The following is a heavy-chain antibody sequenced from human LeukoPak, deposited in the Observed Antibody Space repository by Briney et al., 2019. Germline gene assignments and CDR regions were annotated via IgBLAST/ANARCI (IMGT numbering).Heavy chain of an antibody. V-gene: IGHV4-39*07. Sequence: PSETLSLTCSVSGDSISLSFYYWGWIRQPPGKALEWIGGVYYSGTTSYNPSLKSRVTISVDMSKNRFSLRLRSVTAADTAMYYCARGTLYRGWSYYLDFWGQGSQVTVSS. D-gene: IGHD6-19*01. CDR2: VYYSGTT. CDR1: GDSISLSFYY. CDR3: ARGTLYRGWSYYLDF. J-gene: IGHJ4*02.